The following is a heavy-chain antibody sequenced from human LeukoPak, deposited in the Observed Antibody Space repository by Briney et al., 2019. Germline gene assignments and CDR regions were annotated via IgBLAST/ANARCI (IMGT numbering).Heavy chain of an antibody. V-gene: IGHV3-74*01. CDR1: GFTFSSYW. D-gene: IGHD4-17*01. J-gene: IGHJ5*02. CDR2: INSDGSST. Sequence: GGSLRLSCAAPGFTFSSYWMHWVRQAPGKGLVWVSRINSDGSSTSYADSVKGRFTISRDNFKNTLYLQMNSLRAEDTAVYYCAKDPTPYGDYPNWFDPWGQGTLVTVSS. CDR3: AKDPTPYGDYPNWFDP.